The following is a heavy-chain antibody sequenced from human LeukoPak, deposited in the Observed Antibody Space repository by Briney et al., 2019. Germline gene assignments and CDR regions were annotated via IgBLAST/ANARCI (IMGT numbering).Heavy chain of an antibody. CDR1: GFTFSSYA. J-gene: IGHJ3*02. V-gene: IGHV3-30*04. D-gene: IGHD2-21*02. Sequence: GRSLRLSCAASGFTFSSYAMHWVRQAPGKGLEWGAVISYDGSNKYYADSVKGRFTISRDNSKNTLYLQMNSLRAEDTAVYYCAKDIVVVTSGSNAFDIWGQGTMVTVSS. CDR3: AKDIVVVTSGSNAFDI. CDR2: ISYDGSNK.